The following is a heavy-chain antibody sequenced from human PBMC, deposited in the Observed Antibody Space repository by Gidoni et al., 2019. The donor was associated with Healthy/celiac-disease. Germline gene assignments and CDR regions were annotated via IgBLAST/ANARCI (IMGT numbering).Heavy chain of an antibody. V-gene: IGHV4-31*03. Sequence: QVQLQESGPGLVKPSQTQSHTCTVSGGSIRSGGYYCSWIRQHPGKGLEWIWYIYYSGSTYYNPSLKSRVTISVDTSKIQFSLKLSSVTAADTAVYYCARGRGSSGSVSYWGQGTLVTVSS. J-gene: IGHJ4*02. CDR1: GGSIRSGGYY. CDR3: ARGRGSSGSVSY. CDR2: IYYSGST. D-gene: IGHD3-22*01.